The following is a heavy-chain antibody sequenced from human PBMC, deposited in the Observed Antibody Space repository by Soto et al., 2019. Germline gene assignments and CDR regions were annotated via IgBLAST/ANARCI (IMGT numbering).Heavy chain of an antibody. CDR3: ARQYSTSSYYYGLDV. J-gene: IGHJ6*02. CDR2: TYYRSKWYN. Sequence: SQTLSLTCAISGDSVSSNTAAWNWIRQSPSRGLEWLGRTYYRSKWYNDYAPSVKSRITINPDTSKNQFSLELNSVIPEDMALFYFARQYSTSSYYYGLDVWGQGTTVTVSS. CDR1: GDSVSSNTAA. D-gene: IGHD6-6*01. V-gene: IGHV6-1*01.